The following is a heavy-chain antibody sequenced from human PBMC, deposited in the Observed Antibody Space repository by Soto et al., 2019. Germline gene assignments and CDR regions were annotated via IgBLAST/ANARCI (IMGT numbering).Heavy chain of an antibody. V-gene: IGHV3-33*01. CDR3: ARVGGTFAHDFEN. CDR1: GFIFINYG. CDR2: MWSDGTIK. J-gene: IGHJ4*02. D-gene: IGHD1-26*01. Sequence: QVQLVESGGDVVQPGRSLRLACAASGFIFINYGMHWVGQAPGMGLEWLALMWSDGTIKYYGDPLKGRFTISRDYSKNTLYLQMDSLRVEDTALYYCARVGGTFAHDFENWGQGTLVTVSS.